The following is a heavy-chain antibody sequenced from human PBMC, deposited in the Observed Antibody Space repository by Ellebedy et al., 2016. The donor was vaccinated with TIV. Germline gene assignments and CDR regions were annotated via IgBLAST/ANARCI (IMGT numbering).Heavy chain of an antibody. V-gene: IGHV1-18*04. CDR2: ISVYNGNT. CDR3: ARHMHDFWSGYYSGVRNDFDY. Sequence: AASVKVSCKASGYTFTSYGITWVRQAPGQGLEWMGWISVYNGNTKYAQKLQGRVTMTADTSTSTAYLELRSLRSDDTAVYYCARHMHDFWSGYYSGVRNDFDYWGQGTQVTVSS. J-gene: IGHJ4*02. CDR1: GYTFTSYG. D-gene: IGHD3-3*01.